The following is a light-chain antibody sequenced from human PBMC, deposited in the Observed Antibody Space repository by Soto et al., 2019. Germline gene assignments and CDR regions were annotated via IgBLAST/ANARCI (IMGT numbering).Light chain of an antibody. CDR1: SSDIGGYNY. CDR3: CSYAGSSSYV. J-gene: IGLJ1*01. CDR2: TVT. V-gene: IGLV2-11*01. Sequence: QSVLTQPRSVSGSPGQSATISCTGTSSDIGGYNYVSWYQQHPGKAPKLMIYTVTKRPSGVPDRFSGSKSDNTASLTISGLQADDEADYYCCSYAGSSSYVFETGTKVTVL.